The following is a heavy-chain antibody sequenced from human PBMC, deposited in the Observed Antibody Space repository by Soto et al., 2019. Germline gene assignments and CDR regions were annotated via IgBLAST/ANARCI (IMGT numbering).Heavy chain of an antibody. CDR3: ARFIFCGRDSCYSFTFDI. J-gene: IGHJ3*02. CDR1: GFTFSSYW. D-gene: IGHD2-15*01. CDR2: IKQDGSEK. V-gene: IGHV3-7*01. Sequence: GGTLRLSCAASGFTFSSYWMSWVRQAPGKGLEWVANIKQDGSEKYYVDSVKGRFTIYRDNAKNSLYLQMNSLLAEDTAVFYFARFIFCGRDSCYSFTFDIWGQGTMVTVSS.